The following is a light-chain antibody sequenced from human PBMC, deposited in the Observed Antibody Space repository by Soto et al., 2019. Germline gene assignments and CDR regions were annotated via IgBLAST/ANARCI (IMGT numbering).Light chain of an antibody. J-gene: IGKJ3*01. CDR2: DAS. CDR3: QQYNTWPLT. V-gene: IGKV3-15*01. Sequence: ETVMTQSPATLSVSPGERPTLSCRASQSVSSNLACYQQKPGQAPRLLIYDASTRATGIPARFSGSGSGTEFTLTISSLQAEDFAVYYCQQYNTWPLTFGHGTKVDIK. CDR1: QSVSSN.